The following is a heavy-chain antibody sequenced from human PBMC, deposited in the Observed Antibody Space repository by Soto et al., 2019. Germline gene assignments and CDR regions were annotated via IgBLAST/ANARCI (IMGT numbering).Heavy chain of an antibody. CDR1: GASIRSNNR. CDR2: IFHSGST. Sequence: SETLSLTCTVSGASIRSNNRWSWVRQPPGKGLEWIGEIFHSGSTNYNPYLKTRLNISVDMSKNHFSLTLSSVTAADTAVYYCARVYSGSYSDSWGRGTLVTVSS. J-gene: IGHJ4*02. CDR3: ARVYSGSYSDS. V-gene: IGHV4-4*02. D-gene: IGHD1-26*01.